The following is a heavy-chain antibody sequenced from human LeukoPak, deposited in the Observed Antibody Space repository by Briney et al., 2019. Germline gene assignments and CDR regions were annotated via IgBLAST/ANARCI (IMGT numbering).Heavy chain of an antibody. D-gene: IGHD3-10*01. CDR3: ARRRAHYYGSGFDY. J-gene: IGHJ4*02. V-gene: IGHV4-39*01. CDR1: GGSISSSSYY. Sequence: PSETLSLTCTVSGGSISSSSYYWGWIRQPPGKGLEWIGSIYYSGSTYYNPSLKSRVTISVDTSKNQFSLKLSSVTAADTAVYYCARRRAHYYGSGFDYWGQGTLVTVSS. CDR2: IYYSGST.